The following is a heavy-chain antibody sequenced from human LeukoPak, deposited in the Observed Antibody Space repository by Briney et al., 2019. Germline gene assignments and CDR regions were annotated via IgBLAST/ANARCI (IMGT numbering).Heavy chain of an antibody. CDR2: IIPIFGTA. V-gene: IGHV1-69*13. J-gene: IGHJ4*02. Sequence: SLKVSCKASGCTFSSYAISWVRQAPGQGLEWMGGIIPIFGTANYAQKFQGRVTITADESTSTAYMELSSLRSEDTAVYYCARDVVDYGDYGDYWGQGTLVTVSS. D-gene: IGHD4-17*01. CDR1: GCTFSSYA. CDR3: ARDVVDYGDYGDY.